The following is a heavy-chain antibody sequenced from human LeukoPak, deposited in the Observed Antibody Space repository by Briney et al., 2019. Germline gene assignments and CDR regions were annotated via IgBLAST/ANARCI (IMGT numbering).Heavy chain of an antibody. Sequence: PGGSLRLSCAASGFTFSSYEMNWVRQAPGKGLEWVSYIGSSGSTIYYADSVKGRFTISRDNAKNSLYLQMNSLRAEDTAVYYCARAFVSGSYYTGEYWGQGTLVTVSS. V-gene: IGHV3-48*03. J-gene: IGHJ4*02. CDR2: IGSSGSTI. D-gene: IGHD1-26*01. CDR3: ARAFVSGSYYTGEY. CDR1: GFTFSSYE.